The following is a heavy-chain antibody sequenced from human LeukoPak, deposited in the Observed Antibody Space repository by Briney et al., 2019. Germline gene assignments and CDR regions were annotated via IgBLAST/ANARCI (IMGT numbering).Heavy chain of an antibody. J-gene: IGHJ4*02. CDR3: AKVTGDYYDTSGAFDY. Sequence: GGSLRLSCAASGFIFSSYGMHWVRQAPGKGLEWVARIWHDGSNDDYVDSVKGRFTISRDNSKNTLYLQMNSLRAEDTAIYYCAKVTGDYYDTSGAFDYWGQGTLVTVSS. CDR2: IWHDGSND. V-gene: IGHV3-33*06. D-gene: IGHD3-22*01. CDR1: GFIFSSYG.